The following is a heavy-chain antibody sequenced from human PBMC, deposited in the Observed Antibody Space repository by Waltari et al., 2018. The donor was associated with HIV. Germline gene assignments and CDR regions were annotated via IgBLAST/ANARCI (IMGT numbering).Heavy chain of an antibody. V-gene: IGHV4-31*03. CDR2: IYYSGST. Sequence: QVQLQESGPGLVKPSQTLSLTCTVSGGSISSGGYYWSWIRQHPGKGLEWIGYIYYSGSTYYNPSLKSRVTISVDTSKNQFSLKLSSVTAADTAVYYCARDRGIVVVPAAIHGTYGMDVWGQGTTVTVSS. CDR3: ARDRGIVVVPAAIHGTYGMDV. D-gene: IGHD2-2*02. CDR1: GGSISSGGYY. J-gene: IGHJ6*02.